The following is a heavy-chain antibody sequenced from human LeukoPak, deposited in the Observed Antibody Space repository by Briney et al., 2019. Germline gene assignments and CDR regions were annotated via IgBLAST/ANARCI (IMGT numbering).Heavy chain of an antibody. CDR2: ISSSSSYI. D-gene: IGHD3-3*01. J-gene: IGHJ3*02. V-gene: IGHV3-21*01. Sequence: PGGALRLSCAASGFTFCIYTMNWVRQAPGKGLEWVSSISSSSSYIYYADSVKGRFTISRDNAKNSLYLQMNSLRAEDTAVYYCARVGLLEWLLMGAFDIWGQGTMVTVSS. CDR3: ARVGLLEWLLMGAFDI. CDR1: GFTFCIYT.